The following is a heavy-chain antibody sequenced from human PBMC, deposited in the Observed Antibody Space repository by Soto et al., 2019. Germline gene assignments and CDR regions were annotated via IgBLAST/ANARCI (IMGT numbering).Heavy chain of an antibody. CDR3: ARATGYGDSPTDY. Sequence: QVQLQESGPGLVKPLGTLSLTCAVSGGSISSDNWWTWVRQSPGKGLEWIGEIYHSGSPNYNPSLQRQAXXSXEXXKNQCSLKLSPVPAAATAMYHCARATGYGDSPTDYWGQGILVTVSS. D-gene: IGHD4-17*01. J-gene: IGHJ4*02. V-gene: IGHV4-4*02. CDR2: IYHSGSP. CDR1: GGSISSDNW.